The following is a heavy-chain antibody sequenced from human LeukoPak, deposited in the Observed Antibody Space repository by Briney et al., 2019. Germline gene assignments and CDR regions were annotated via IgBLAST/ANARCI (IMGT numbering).Heavy chain of an antibody. J-gene: IGHJ3*01. CDR2: ISGSASST. Sequence: PGGSLRLSCAASGFTVSNYAMSGVRQAPGKGLEWGSAISGSASSTYHADSVKGRFTISKDNSKNTLYLQMNSLRADDTAVYYCAMKAVPRPRLHDAFDFWGQGTVVSVSS. V-gene: IGHV3-23*01. CDR3: AMKAVPRPRLHDAFDF. D-gene: IGHD5-24*01. CDR1: GFTVSNYA.